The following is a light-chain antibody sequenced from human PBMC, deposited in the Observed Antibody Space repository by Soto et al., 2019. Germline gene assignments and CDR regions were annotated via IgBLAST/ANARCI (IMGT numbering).Light chain of an antibody. CDR2: DTS. CDR1: QSVSSSH. CDR3: QQYGASPWT. V-gene: IGKV3-20*01. Sequence: EVELTQSPGTLSLSPGERATLSCRASQSVSSSHLAWYQQKRGQAPRLLIYDTSTRATGIPDRFSGSGSGTDFTLNISRLEPEDFAVYQCQQYGASPWTFGQGTKVDIK. J-gene: IGKJ1*01.